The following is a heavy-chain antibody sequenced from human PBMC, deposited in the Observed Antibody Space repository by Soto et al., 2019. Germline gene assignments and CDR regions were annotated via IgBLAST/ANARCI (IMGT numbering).Heavy chain of an antibody. V-gene: IGHV1-18*04. J-gene: IGHJ6*02. D-gene: IGHD6-6*01. CDR1: GYTFTSYG. CDR2: ISAYNGNT. CDR3: ATLSLTSSSLYYYYGMDV. Sequence: GASVKVSCKASGYTFTSYGISWVRQAPGQGLEWMGWISAYNGNTNYAQKLQGRVTMTTDTSTSTAYMELRSLRSDDTDVYYCATLSLTSSSLYYYYGMDVWGQWTNDTVSS.